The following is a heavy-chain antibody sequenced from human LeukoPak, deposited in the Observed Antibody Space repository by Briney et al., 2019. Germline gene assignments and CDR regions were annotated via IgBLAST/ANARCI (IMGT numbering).Heavy chain of an antibody. Sequence: GGSLRLSCAASGFTVSSHYMSWVRQAPGKGLEWVSVIYSGGSTYYADSVKGRFTVSRDNSKNTLYPQINSLRAEDTAVYYCARLPYYDTSGYWRDWGQGTLVTVSS. J-gene: IGHJ4*02. CDR3: ARLPYYDTSGYWRD. CDR1: GFTVSSHY. V-gene: IGHV3-53*01. CDR2: IYSGGST. D-gene: IGHD3-22*01.